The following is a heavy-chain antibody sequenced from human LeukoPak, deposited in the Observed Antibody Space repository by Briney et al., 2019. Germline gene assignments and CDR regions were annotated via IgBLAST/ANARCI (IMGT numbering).Heavy chain of an antibody. J-gene: IGHJ4*02. D-gene: IGHD5-12*01. CDR1: GYTFTSYY. Sequence: ASVKVSCKTSGYTFTSYYMHWVRQAPGQGLEWMGIINPSGGSTSYAQKFQGRVTMTRDTSTSTVYMELSSLRSEDTAVYYCALDIVATIDYWGQGTLITVSS. CDR2: INPSGGST. CDR3: ALDIVATIDY. V-gene: IGHV1-46*01.